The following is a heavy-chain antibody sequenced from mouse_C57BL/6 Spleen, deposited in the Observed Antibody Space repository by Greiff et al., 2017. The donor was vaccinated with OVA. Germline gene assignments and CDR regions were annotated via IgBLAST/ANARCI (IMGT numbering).Heavy chain of an antibody. V-gene: IGHV1-54*01. J-gene: IGHJ1*03. CDR3: ARYYYCSSYGYFDV. CDR1: GYAFTNYL. CDR2: INPGSGGT. Sequence: VQLQQSGAELVRPGTSVKVSCKASGYAFTNYLIEWVKQRPGQGLEWIGVINPGSGGTNYNEKFKGKATLTADKSSSTAYMQLSSLTSEDSAVYFCARYYYCSSYGYFDVWGTGTTVTVSS. D-gene: IGHD1-1*01.